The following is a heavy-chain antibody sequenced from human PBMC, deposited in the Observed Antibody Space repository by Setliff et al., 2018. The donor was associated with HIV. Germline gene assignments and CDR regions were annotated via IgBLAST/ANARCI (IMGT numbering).Heavy chain of an antibody. D-gene: IGHD3-3*01. J-gene: IGHJ4*02. CDR1: GASMRGTNYY. Sequence: SETLSLTCTVSGASMRGTNYYWGWVRQPPGKGLEWIGNSHFSGSTYYNPSLKSRVTISVDPSQNQFSLRLISVTAADAAIYYCARPSLGIGGGSKFDSWGQGIRVTVSS. CDR3: ARPSLGIGGGSKFDS. V-gene: IGHV4-39*01. CDR2: SHFSGST.